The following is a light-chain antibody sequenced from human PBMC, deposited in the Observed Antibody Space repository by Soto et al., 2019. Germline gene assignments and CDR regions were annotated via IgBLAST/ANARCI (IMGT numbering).Light chain of an antibody. V-gene: IGKV1-5*03. CDR3: QQHNNYWT. J-gene: IGKJ1*01. CDR2: RAS. CDR1: QNINSD. Sequence: DVQMTQSPSTLSASVGDRVTITCRASQNINSDLAWYQQKPGKAPQLLIYRASSLESGVPSRFSGSGSGTEFILTITSLQPDDFATYYCQQHNNYWTFGHGTRVDIK.